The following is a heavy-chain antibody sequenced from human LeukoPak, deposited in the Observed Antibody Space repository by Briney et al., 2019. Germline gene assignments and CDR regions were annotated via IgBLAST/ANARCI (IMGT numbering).Heavy chain of an antibody. CDR2: IYYSGST. CDR3: ARDGGYSYAHNWFDP. Sequence: PSETLSLTCTVSGGSISSYYWSWIRQPPGKGLEWIGYIYYSGSTNYNPSLKSRVTISVDTSKNQFSLRLSSVTAADTAVYYCARDGGYSYAHNWFDPWGQGTLVSVSS. V-gene: IGHV4-59*01. CDR1: GGSISSYY. D-gene: IGHD5-18*01. J-gene: IGHJ5*02.